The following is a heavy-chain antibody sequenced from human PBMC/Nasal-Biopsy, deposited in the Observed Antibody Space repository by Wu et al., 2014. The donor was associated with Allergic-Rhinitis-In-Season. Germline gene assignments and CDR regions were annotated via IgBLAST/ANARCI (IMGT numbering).Heavy chain of an antibody. D-gene: IGHD1-26*01. Sequence: VKVSCKPSGDTFTSNGISWVRQAPGQGLEWMGWINSYSGDTDYAQNFQGRVTMTIDTSTTTAFLDLRSLRSDDTAVYFCATLDTSRRYYLTDLWGQGTLVTVSS. CDR1: GDTFTSNG. J-gene: IGHJ4*02. CDR3: ATLDTSRRYYLTDL. CDR2: INSYSGDT. V-gene: IGHV1-18*04.